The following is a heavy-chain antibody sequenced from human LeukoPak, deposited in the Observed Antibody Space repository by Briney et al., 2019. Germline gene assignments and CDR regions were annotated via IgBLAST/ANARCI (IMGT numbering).Heavy chain of an antibody. CDR3: ARHGRSATYYYYYYMDV. CDR1: GGSISSYY. J-gene: IGHJ6*03. V-gene: IGHV4-4*09. Sequence: SETLSLTCTVSGGSISSYYWSWIRQPPGKGLEWIGYIYTSGSTNYNPSLKSRVTISADTSKNQFSLKLSSVTAADTAVYYCARHGRSATYYYYYYMDVWGKGTTVTVSS. CDR2: IYTSGST.